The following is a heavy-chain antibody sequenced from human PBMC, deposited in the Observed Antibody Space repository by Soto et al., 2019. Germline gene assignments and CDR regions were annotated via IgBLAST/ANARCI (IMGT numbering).Heavy chain of an antibody. J-gene: IGHJ4*02. CDR3: TRVQSFYDFAY. D-gene: IGHD3-3*01. CDR1: GYTFTSYG. V-gene: IGHV1-18*01. CDR2: ISADNGNT. Sequence: QVQLVQSGAEVKKPGASVKVSCKASGYTFTSYGINGVRQAPGQGLGWMGWISADNGNTHYAQKLQGRVTMTRDTTTSTAYMERRRLRSDDTAVYYCTRVQSFYDFAYCGQGTLVTVSS.